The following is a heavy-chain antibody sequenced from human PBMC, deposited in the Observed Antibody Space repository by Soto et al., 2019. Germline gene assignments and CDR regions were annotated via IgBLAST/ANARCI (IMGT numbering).Heavy chain of an antibody. CDR2: INPSGGST. J-gene: IGHJ3*02. CDR1: GYTFTSYY. D-gene: IGHD5-12*01. CDR3: ARGAAISEYSGYDELAFDI. Sequence: VKVSCKASGYTFTSYYMHWVRQAPGQGLEWMGIINPSGGSTSYAQKFQGRVTMTRDTSTSTVYMDLSSLRSEDTAVYYCARGAAISEYSGYDELAFDIWGQGTMVTVSS. V-gene: IGHV1-46*03.